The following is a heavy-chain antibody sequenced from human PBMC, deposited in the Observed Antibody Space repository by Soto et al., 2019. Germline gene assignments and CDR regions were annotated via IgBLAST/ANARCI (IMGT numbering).Heavy chain of an antibody. V-gene: IGHV4-59*01. D-gene: IGHD1-26*01. Sequence: QVQLQESGPGLVKPSETLSLTCSVSGASISNYYWSWIRQSPGKGLEWIGYIYYSGTTNCNPSLKSRVTILIDTSKNQFSLKLTSVTAADTAIYYCATYSGSHAAAVWGLGTLVTVSS. CDR3: ATYSGSHAAAV. J-gene: IGHJ4*02. CDR2: IYYSGTT. CDR1: GASISNYY.